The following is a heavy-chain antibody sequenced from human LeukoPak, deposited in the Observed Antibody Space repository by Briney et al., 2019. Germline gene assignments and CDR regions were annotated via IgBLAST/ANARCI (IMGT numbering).Heavy chain of an antibody. D-gene: IGHD3-10*02. V-gene: IGHV3-7*01. Sequence: GGSLRLSCAASGFTFRSFWMTWVRQAPGKGLEWVANIKQDGSEQYYVDSVKGRFTIARDNAKNSLYLQMNSLRAEDTAVYYCAEIGITMIGGVWGKGTTVTISS. CDR3: AEIGITMIGGV. CDR2: IKQDGSEQ. CDR1: GFTFRSFW. J-gene: IGHJ6*04.